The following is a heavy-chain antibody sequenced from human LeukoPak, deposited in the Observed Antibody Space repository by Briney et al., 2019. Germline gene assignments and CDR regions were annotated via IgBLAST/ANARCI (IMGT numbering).Heavy chain of an antibody. CDR1: GGSISSSNW. D-gene: IGHD6-13*01. CDR2: IYHSGST. CDR3: AREAPIEQQPRGAFDY. J-gene: IGHJ4*02. V-gene: IGHV4-4*02. Sequence: SETLSLTCAVSGGSISSSNWWSWVRQPPGKGLEWIGEIYHSGSTNYNPSLKSRVTISVDKSKNQFSLKLSSVTAADTAVYYCAREAPIEQQPRGAFDYWGQGTLVTVSS.